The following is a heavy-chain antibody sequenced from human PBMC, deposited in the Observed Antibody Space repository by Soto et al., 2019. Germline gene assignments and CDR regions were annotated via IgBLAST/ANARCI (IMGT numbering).Heavy chain of an antibody. D-gene: IGHD4-4*01. J-gene: IGHJ6*02. CDR3: VRDMKDYSTEIYYYYGMDV. CDR2: ISDDGSNK. V-gene: IGHV3-30-3*01. CDR1: GFSFSSYP. Sequence: GGSLRPSCVADGFSFSSYPMHWVRQAPGKGMEWVAVISDDGSNKYYVDSVKGRFTISRDNSKNTLYLQMNSLRDEDTAVYYCVRDMKDYSTEIYYYYGMDVWGQGTTVTVSS.